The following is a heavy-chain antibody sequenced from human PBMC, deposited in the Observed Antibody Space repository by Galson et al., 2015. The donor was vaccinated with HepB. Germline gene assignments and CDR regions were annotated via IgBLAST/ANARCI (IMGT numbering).Heavy chain of an antibody. D-gene: IGHD4-17*01. CDR1: GGTFSSYT. J-gene: IGHJ4*02. CDR2: IIPILGIA. V-gene: IGHV1-69*02. CDR3: ASLTMTTVTTVPY. Sequence: SVKVSCKASGGTFSSYTISWVRQAPGQGLEWMGRIIPILGIANYAQKFQGRVTITADKSTSTAYMELSSLRSEDTAVYYCASLTMTTVTTVPYWGQGTLVTVSS.